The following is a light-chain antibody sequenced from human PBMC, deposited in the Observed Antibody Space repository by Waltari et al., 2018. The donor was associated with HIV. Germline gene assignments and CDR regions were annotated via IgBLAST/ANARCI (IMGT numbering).Light chain of an antibody. CDR2: DVI. J-gene: IGLJ2*01. CDR1: SSDVGGYNY. CDR3: AAWEDSLSVVV. Sequence: QSALTQPPSASGSPGQSVTLSCTGTSSDVGGYNYVSWHQHHPGKAPKLMIYDVIKRPSGVPGRCSVSKSGNTASLTVSGLQPEDEADYYCAAWEDSLSVVVFGGGTKRTVL. V-gene: IGLV2-8*01.